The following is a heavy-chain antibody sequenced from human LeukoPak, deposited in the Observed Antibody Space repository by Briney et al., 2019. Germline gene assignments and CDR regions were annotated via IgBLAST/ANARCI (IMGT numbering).Heavy chain of an antibody. CDR1: GYTFTIYG. CDR3: ARDLRWFGEKGYYFDY. CDR2: ISAYNGNT. V-gene: IGHV1-18*01. Sequence: GASVKVSCKSSGYTFTIYGISWVRQAPGQGLEWMGWISAYNGNTNYAQKLQGRVTTTTDTSTSTAYMELRSLRSDDTAVYYCARDLRWFGEKGYYFDYWGQGTVVTVSS. D-gene: IGHD3-10*01. J-gene: IGHJ4*02.